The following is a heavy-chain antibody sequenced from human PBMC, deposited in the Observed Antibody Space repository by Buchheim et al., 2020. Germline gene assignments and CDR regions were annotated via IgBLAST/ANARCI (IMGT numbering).Heavy chain of an antibody. CDR1: GFTFSDYW. CDR3: ARGAEKSTDNYFDY. CDR2: TWYDGSHP. J-gene: IGHJ4*02. V-gene: IGHV3-33*08. D-gene: IGHD5-24*01. Sequence: VQLVESGGGLVQPGGSLRLSCAASGFTFSDYWMSWVRQAPGKGLEWVAVTWYDGSHPYYADSVKGRFTISRDNSKNTLYLQMNSLRAEDTAVYYWARGAEKSTDNYFDYWGQGTL.